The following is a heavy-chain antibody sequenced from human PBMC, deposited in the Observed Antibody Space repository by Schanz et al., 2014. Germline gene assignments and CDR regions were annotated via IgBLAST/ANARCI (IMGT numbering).Heavy chain of an antibody. V-gene: IGHV3-11*01. CDR3: ARYGFRKFGVVYGLAV. CDR1: GFTFADYY. Sequence: QVQLLESGGGLFKPGGSLRLSCAGSGFTFADYYMTWIRQAPGKGLEWISYVSSYDTTVSYADSVKGRFTISRDNAKNSVYLQMNSLRVEDTAVYYCARYGFRKFGVVYGLAVWGQGTPVTVSS. J-gene: IGHJ6*02. CDR2: VSSYDTTV. D-gene: IGHD3-3*01.